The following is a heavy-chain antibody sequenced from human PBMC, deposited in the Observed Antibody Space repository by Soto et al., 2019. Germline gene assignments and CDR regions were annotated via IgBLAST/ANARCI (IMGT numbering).Heavy chain of an antibody. V-gene: IGHV3-33*08. J-gene: IGHJ6*02. CDR1: GFTFNTYG. CDR3: ARADCTGAYGDSWPFNYGVDV. CDR2: IWYDGGNK. Sequence: QVQLVESGGGVVQPGGSLRLSCTTSGFTFNTYGMHWVRQAPGKGLEWVAIIWYDGGNKYYADSVKGRFTISRDNSRNSLYLPMNSLRAEDTALYYWARADCTGAYGDSWPFNYGVDVWGQGTTVTVSS. D-gene: IGHD2-8*02.